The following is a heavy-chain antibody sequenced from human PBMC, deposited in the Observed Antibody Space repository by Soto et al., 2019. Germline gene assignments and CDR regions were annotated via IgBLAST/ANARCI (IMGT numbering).Heavy chain of an antibody. CDR3: AKEPAASNFDI. CDR2: ISYAGSNK. CDR1: GFTFSSYG. D-gene: IGHD4-4*01. J-gene: IGHJ3*02. Sequence: QVQLVESGGGVVQPGRSLRLSCAASGFTFSSYGMHWVRQAPGKGLEWVAVISYAGSNKYYADSVKGRFTISRDNCKNTLYLQMNSLRADDTAGYYCAKEPAASNFDIWGQGTMVTVSS. V-gene: IGHV3-30*18.